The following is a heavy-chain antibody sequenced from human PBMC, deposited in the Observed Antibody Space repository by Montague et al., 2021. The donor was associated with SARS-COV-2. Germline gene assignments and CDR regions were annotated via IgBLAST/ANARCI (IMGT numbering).Heavy chain of an antibody. V-gene: IGHV6-1*01. CDR3: AREGTVPGPRGIYFDD. J-gene: IGHJ4*02. CDR1: GDSVSSNSAA. Sequence: CAISGDSVSSNSAAWNWIRQSPSRGLEWLGRTYYRSKWYNDYAPSVKTRITITPDTSNNQFSLHLNSVTPGDTAVYYCAREGTVPGPRGIYFDDWGQGTLVTVSS. CDR2: TYYRSKWYN. D-gene: IGHD1-1*01.